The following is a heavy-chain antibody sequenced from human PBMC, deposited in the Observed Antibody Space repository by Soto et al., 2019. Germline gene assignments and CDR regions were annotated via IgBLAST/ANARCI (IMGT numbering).Heavy chain of an antibody. CDR1: GYTFTNYA. D-gene: IGHD2-15*01. Sequence: GASVKVSCKASGYTFTNYAMHWVRRAPGQRLEWMGWINVGNGHTKYSQKSQGRITITRDTSASTAYMELSSLRSEDTAVYYCARDPWGVVTPQWIDYWGQGTLVTVSS. V-gene: IGHV1-3*01. CDR2: INVGNGHT. CDR3: ARDPWGVVTPQWIDY. J-gene: IGHJ4*02.